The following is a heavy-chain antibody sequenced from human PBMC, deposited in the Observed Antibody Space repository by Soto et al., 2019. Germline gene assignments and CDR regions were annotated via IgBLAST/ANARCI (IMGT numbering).Heavy chain of an antibody. V-gene: IGHV3-23*01. D-gene: IGHD4-4*01. CDR3: AKDRDDYRNYVFDY. J-gene: IGHJ4*02. Sequence: GGSLRLSCADSGFTFTNYAMTWVRQSPGKGLEWVSISSGSGSGGSTNYADSVKGRFTISRDNSKNTLYLQMNSLRVEDTAVYYCAKDRDDYRNYVFDYWGQGTLVTVSS. CDR2: SSGSGSGGST. CDR1: GFTFTNYA.